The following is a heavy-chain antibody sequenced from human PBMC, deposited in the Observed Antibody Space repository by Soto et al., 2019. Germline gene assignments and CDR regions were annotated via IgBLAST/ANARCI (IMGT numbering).Heavy chain of an antibody. CDR1: GFTFNNYA. CDR3: TRDAISMVRGTDNWFDP. V-gene: IGHV3-23*01. Sequence: EVQLLESGGGLIQPGGSLRLSCAASGFTFNNYAMRWVRQAPGKGLELVSAISGNGICTYYADSVRGRFTISRDNAENTLFLQMNRLRSDDTPVYYCTRDAISMVRGTDNWFDPWGQGILVTSSS. CDR2: ISGNGICT. J-gene: IGHJ5*02. D-gene: IGHD3-10*01.